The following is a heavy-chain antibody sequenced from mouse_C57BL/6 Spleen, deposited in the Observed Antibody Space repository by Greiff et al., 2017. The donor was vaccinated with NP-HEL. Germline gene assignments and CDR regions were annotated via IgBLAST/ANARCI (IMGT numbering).Heavy chain of an antibody. CDR2: ISSGGSYT. V-gene: IGHV5-6*01. Sequence: EVMLVESGGDLVKPGGSLKLSCAASGFTFSSYGMSWVRQTPDKRLEWVATISSGGSYTYYPDSVKGRFTISRDNAKNTLYLQMSSLKSEDTAMYYCARPSVIGGFDYWGQGTTLTVSS. CDR1: GFTFSSYG. D-gene: IGHD1-1*01. CDR3: ARPSVIGGFDY. J-gene: IGHJ2*01.